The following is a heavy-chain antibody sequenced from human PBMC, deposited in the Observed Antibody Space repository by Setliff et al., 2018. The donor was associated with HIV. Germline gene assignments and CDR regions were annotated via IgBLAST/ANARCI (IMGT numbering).Heavy chain of an antibody. Sequence: SETLSLTCAVYGGSLSGYNWRWIRQPPGKGLEWIGDVSHTGSTNYNPSLKSRITISADTPKNQFSLKLSSVTAADTAVYYCAREGTYSGTYWVRRVASFDIWGQGTMVTVS. CDR1: GGSLSGYN. J-gene: IGHJ3*02. D-gene: IGHD1-26*01. CDR2: VSHTGST. V-gene: IGHV4-34*01. CDR3: AREGTYSGTYWVRRVASFDI.